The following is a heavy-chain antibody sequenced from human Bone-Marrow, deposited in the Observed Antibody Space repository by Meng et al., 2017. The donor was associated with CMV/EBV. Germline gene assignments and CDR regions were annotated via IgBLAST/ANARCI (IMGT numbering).Heavy chain of an antibody. CDR2: MYHTGNT. V-gene: IGHV4-38-2*02. CDR3: ARESVGVPAAYDY. J-gene: IGHJ4*02. D-gene: IGHD2-2*01. CDR1: GYSTSSDYY. Sequence: SETLSLTCTVSGYSTSSDYYWGWIRQPPGKGLEWITSMYHTGNTYYNPSLRSRVSISVDTSKTQSSLRLSSVTAADTAVYYCARESVGVPAAYDYWGRGTLVTGSS.